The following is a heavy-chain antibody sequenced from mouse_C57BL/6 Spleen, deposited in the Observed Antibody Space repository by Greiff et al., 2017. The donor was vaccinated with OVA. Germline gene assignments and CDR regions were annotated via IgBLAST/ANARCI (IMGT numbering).Heavy chain of an antibody. CDR2: INPGSGGT. J-gene: IGHJ4*01. CDR3: ARDYAMDY. V-gene: IGHV1-54*01. CDR1: GYAFTNYL. Sequence: VKVVESGAELVRPGTSVKVSCKASGYAFTNYLIEWVKQRPGQGLEWIGVINPGSGGTNYNEKFKGKATLTADKSSSTAYMQLSSLTSEDSAVYFCARDYAMDYWGQGTSVTVSS.